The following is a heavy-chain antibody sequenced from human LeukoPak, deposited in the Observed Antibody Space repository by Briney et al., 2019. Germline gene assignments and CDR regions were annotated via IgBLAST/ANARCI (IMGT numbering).Heavy chain of an antibody. Sequence: SETLSLTCTVGGGSVSSVSYFWGWIRQPPGKGLEWIGSIYYSGSTYYNPSLKSRVTISVDPSKNRFFLKLSSVTAADTAVYYCVSQTPLYSGSFYFDYWGQGTLVTVSS. CDR3: VSQTPLYSGSFYFDY. CDR2: IYYSGST. J-gene: IGHJ4*02. D-gene: IGHD1-26*01. V-gene: IGHV4-39*01. CDR1: GGSVSSVSYF.